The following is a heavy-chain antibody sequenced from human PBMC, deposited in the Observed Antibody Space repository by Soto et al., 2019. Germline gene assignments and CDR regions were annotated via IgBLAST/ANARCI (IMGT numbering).Heavy chain of an antibody. V-gene: IGHV1-18*01. J-gene: IGHJ4*02. D-gene: IGHD6-19*01. Sequence: QVQLVQSGAEVKKPGASVKVSCKASGYPFTSYGISWVRQAPGQGLEWMGWISAYNGNTNYAQKLQGIVTMTTDTSTSTAYMELRSLRSDDTAVYYCARDKVVAGTSKDFDYWGQGTLVTVSS. CDR2: ISAYNGNT. CDR1: GYPFTSYG. CDR3: ARDKVVAGTSKDFDY.